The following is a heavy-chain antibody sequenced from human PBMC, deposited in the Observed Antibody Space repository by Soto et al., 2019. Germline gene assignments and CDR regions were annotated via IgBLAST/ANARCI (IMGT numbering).Heavy chain of an antibody. V-gene: IGHV3-23*01. Sequence: EVQLLESGGGLVQPGGSLRLSCAASGFTFSSYAMSWVRQAPGKGLEWVSAISGSGGSTYYADSVKGPFTISRDNSKNPIYLQMNSLRAEDTALYYCAKSPRHGIYQLIVDFDYWGQGTVVTVSS. J-gene: IGHJ4*02. CDR1: GFTFSSYA. CDR3: AKSPRHGIYQLIVDFDY. CDR2: ISGSGGST. D-gene: IGHD2-2*01.